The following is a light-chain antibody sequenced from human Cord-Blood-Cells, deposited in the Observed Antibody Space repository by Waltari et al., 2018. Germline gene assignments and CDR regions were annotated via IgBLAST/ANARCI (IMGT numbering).Light chain of an antibody. CDR3: CSYAGSSTFYV. J-gene: IGLJ1*01. Sequence: QSALTQPASVSGSPGQSITISCTGTRSDVGRYNLVSWYQQHPSKAPKLMIYEVSKRPSGVSNRFSGSKSGNTASLTISGLQAEDEADYYCCSYAGSSTFYVFGTGTKVTVL. CDR2: EVS. CDR1: RSDVGRYNL. V-gene: IGLV2-23*02.